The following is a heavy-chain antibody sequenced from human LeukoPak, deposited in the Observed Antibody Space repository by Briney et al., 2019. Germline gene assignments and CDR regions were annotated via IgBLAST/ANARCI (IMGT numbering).Heavy chain of an antibody. CDR3: ATEHVDLAVPASGPFDI. CDR2: IIIDGSST. J-gene: IGHJ3*02. Sequence: GGSLRLSCAASGFTFSSYWMHWVRQAPGKGLVWVSRIIIDGSSTRYPAFLKGRFTISRGNAKNTLYLQMHSLRGEDTAVYYCATEHVDLAVPASGPFDIWGRGTIVTVPS. CDR1: GFTFSSYW. V-gene: IGHV3-74*01. D-gene: IGHD6-19*01.